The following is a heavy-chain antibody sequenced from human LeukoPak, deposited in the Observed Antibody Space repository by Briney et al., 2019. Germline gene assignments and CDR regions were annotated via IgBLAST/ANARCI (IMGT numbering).Heavy chain of an antibody. Sequence: GGSLRLSCAVSGFTFSSSWMHWVRQVPGKGLVWVSRINSDGSSTSYADSVKGRFTISRDNAKNTLYVQMNSLRAEDTAVYYCARDRDYDFWSGYPPHYYGMDVWGQGTTVTVSS. CDR1: GFTFSSSW. CDR2: INSDGSST. J-gene: IGHJ6*02. D-gene: IGHD3-3*01. CDR3: ARDRDYDFWSGYPPHYYGMDV. V-gene: IGHV3-74*01.